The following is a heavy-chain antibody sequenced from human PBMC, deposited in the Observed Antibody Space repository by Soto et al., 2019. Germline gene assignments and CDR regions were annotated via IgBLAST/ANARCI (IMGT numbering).Heavy chain of an antibody. Sequence: GGSLRLSCAASGFTFSSYGMHWVRQAPGKGLEWVAVISYDGSNKYYADSVKGRFTISRDNSKNTLYLQMNSLRAEDTAVYYCAKDGYYGSGSYWYYYYGMDVWGQGTTVTVSS. J-gene: IGHJ6*02. CDR3: AKDGYYGSGSYWYYYYGMDV. CDR1: GFTFSSYG. CDR2: ISYDGSNK. D-gene: IGHD3-10*01. V-gene: IGHV3-30*18.